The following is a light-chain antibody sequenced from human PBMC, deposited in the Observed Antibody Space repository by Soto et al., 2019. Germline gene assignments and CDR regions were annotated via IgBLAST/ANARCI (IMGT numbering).Light chain of an antibody. Sequence: DIQMTQSPATLSASVGDKVTITCRASQSIGSWLAWYQQKPGKAPKLLIFAASSLQSGVPSRFSGSRSGPDFTLTISSLQPDDFATYFCQQYSTYSWTFGQGTKV. CDR2: AAS. V-gene: IGKV1-5*01. CDR1: QSIGSW. J-gene: IGKJ1*01. CDR3: QQYSTYSWT.